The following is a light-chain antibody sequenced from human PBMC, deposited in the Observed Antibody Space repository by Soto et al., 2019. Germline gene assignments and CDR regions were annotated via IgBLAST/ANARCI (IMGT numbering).Light chain of an antibody. V-gene: IGKV3-15*01. CDR3: QQYNNWPL. CDR1: QSVSSS. J-gene: IGKJ3*01. CDR2: GAS. Sequence: EIVMTQSPATLSVSPGERATLSCRASQSVSSSLAWYQQKPGQAPRLLIYGASTRATGIPARFSGSGSGTEFTLTISSLQSEDFAVYYCQQYNNWPLFGPGTKVDIK.